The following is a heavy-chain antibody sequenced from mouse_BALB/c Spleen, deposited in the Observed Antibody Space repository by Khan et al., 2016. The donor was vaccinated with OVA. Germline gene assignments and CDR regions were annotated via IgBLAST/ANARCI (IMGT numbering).Heavy chain of an antibody. J-gene: IGHJ4*01. CDR3: ARQPYYHYYALDY. CDR2: IWSDGST. V-gene: IGHV2-6-1*01. D-gene: IGHD2-10*01. Sequence: VQLQESGPGLVAPSQSLSITCTISGFSLTSYGIHWVRQPPGKGLEWLVVIWSDGSTTYNSTLKSRLSITKDNSKSQIFLKMNSHQTDDTAMYFCARQPYYHYYALDYWGQGTSVTVSS. CDR1: GFSLTSYG.